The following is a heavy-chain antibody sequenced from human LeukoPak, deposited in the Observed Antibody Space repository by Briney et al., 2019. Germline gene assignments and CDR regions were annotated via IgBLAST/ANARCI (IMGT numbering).Heavy chain of an antibody. D-gene: IGHD2-2*01. CDR2: ISGSGGST. CDR3: AKGPLVPAATYYFDY. CDR1: GFTFNNYA. V-gene: IGHV3-23*01. J-gene: IGHJ4*02. Sequence: GGSLRLSCAASGFTFNNYAMSWVRQAPGKGLEWVSAISGSGGSTYYADSVKGRFTISRDNSKNTLSLQMNSLRAEDTAVYYCAKGPLVPAATYYFDYWGQGTLVTVSS.